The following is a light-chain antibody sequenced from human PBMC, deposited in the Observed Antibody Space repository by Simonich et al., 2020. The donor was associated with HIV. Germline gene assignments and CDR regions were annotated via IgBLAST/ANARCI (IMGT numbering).Light chain of an antibody. CDR3: QQYNSWPPWT. CDR2: GAS. CDR1: QSVSSN. Sequence: EIVMTQSPATLSVSPGERATLSRRVSQSVSSNLAWYQQKPRQAPRLLIYGASTRATGIPARLSGSGSGTEFTLTISSMQSEDFAVYYCQQYNSWPPWTFGQGTKVEIK. V-gene: IGKV3-15*01. J-gene: IGKJ1*01.